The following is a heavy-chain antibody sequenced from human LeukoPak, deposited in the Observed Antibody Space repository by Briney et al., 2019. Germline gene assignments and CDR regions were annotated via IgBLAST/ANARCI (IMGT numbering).Heavy chain of an antibody. CDR1: GYTFTSYG. CDR3: ARDLKMGYSSGRYSWGTGSSNDY. V-gene: IGHV1-18*01. Sequence: ASVKVSCKASGYTFTSYGISWVRQAPGQGLEWMGWISAYNGKTNYAQKLQGRVTMTTDTSTSTAYMELRSLRSDDTAVYYCARDLKMGYSSGRYSWGTGSSNDYWGQGTLVTVSS. CDR2: ISAYNGKT. J-gene: IGHJ4*02. D-gene: IGHD6-19*01.